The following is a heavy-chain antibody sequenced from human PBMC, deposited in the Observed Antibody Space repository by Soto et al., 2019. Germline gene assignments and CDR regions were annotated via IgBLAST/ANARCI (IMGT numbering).Heavy chain of an antibody. V-gene: IGHV1-24*01. D-gene: IGHD6-13*01. CDR3: ALIGSWYAKGNLYFQH. Sequence: ASVKVSCKVSGYTLTELSMHWVRQAPGKGLEWMGGFDPEDGETIYAQKFQGRVTMTEDTSTDTAYMELSSLRSEDTAVYYCALIGSWYAKGNLYFQHWGQGTLVTVSS. CDR1: GYTLTELS. CDR2: FDPEDGET. J-gene: IGHJ1*01.